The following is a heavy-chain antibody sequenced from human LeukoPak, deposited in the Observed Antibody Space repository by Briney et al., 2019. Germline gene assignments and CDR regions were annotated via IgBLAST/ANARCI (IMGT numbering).Heavy chain of an antibody. D-gene: IGHD3-10*01. V-gene: IGHV1-18*01. CDR2: ISTYNGNT. CDR1: GYTFTSYG. CDR3: ARGSNLPWFGESFDY. Sequence: ASVKVSCKASGYTFTSYGISWVRQAPGQGLEWMGWISTYNGNTNYAQKLQGRVTMTTDTSTSTAYMELRSLRSDDTAVYYCARGSNLPWFGESFDYWGQGTLVTVSS. J-gene: IGHJ4*02.